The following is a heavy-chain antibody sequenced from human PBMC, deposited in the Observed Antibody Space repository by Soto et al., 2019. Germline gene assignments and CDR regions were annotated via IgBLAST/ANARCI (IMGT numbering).Heavy chain of an antibody. J-gene: IGHJ4*02. CDR3: ARGLVGYSYGLGGY. V-gene: IGHV1-69*01. CDR1: GGTFSSYA. Sequence: VQLVQSGAEVKKPGSSVKVSCKASGGTFSSYAISWVRQAPGHGLEWMGGIIPIFGTANYAQQFQGRVTITADESTSTAYMELSSLRSEDTAVYYCARGLVGYSYGLGGYWGQGTLVTVSS. CDR2: IIPIFGTA. D-gene: IGHD5-18*01.